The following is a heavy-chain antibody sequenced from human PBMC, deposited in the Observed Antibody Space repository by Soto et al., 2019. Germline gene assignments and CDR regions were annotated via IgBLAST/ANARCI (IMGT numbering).Heavy chain of an antibody. CDR3: ARGSSFKSYQQQQRSAFDY. CDR1: GGSFSGYY. D-gene: IGHD6-13*01. CDR2: INHSGST. J-gene: IGHJ4*02. V-gene: IGHV4-34*01. Sequence: LSLTCAVYGGSFSGYYWSWIRQPPGKGLEWIGEINHSGSTNYNPSLKSRVTISVDTSKNQFSLKLSSVTAADTAVYYCARGSSFKSYQQQQRSAFDYWGQGTLVTV.